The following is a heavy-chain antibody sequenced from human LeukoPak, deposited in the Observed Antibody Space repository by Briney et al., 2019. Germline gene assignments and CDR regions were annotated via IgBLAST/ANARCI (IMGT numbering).Heavy chain of an antibody. Sequence: PGGSLRLSCAASGFTFSSYGMHWVRQAPGKGLEWVEVIWYDGSNKYYADSVKGRFTISRDNSKNTLYLQMNSLRAEDTAVYYCARVLLRAFDIWGQGTMVTVSS. CDR1: GFTFSSYG. V-gene: IGHV3-33*01. J-gene: IGHJ3*02. CDR2: IWYDGSNK. CDR3: ARVLLRAFDI.